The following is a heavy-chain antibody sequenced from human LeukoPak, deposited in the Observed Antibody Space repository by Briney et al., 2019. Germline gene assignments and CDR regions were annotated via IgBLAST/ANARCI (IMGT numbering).Heavy chain of an antibody. D-gene: IGHD6-13*01. CDR1: GYSISSGYY. Sequence: SETLSLTCTVSGYSISSGYYWGWIRQPPGKGLEWIGNIYHSGSTYYNPSLKSRVTISVDTSKNQFSLKLTSVTATDTAVYYCARSRRSWSTFDYWGQGTLVTVSS. CDR3: ARSRRSWSTFDY. CDR2: IYHSGST. V-gene: IGHV4-38-2*02. J-gene: IGHJ4*02.